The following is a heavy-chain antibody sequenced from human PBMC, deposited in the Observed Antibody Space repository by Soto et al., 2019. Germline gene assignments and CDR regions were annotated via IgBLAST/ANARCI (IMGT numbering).Heavy chain of an antibody. CDR3: ARLPWTAMDPSIIYYYGMDV. V-gene: IGHV5-51*01. Sequence: PGESLKISCKGSGYSFTSHWIGWVRQMPGKGLEWMGIIYPGDSDTRYSPSFQGQVTISADKSISTAYLQWSSLKASDTAMYYCARLPWTAMDPSIIYYYGMDVWGQGTTVTVS. J-gene: IGHJ6*02. CDR1: GYSFTSHW. D-gene: IGHD5-18*01. CDR2: IYPGDSDT.